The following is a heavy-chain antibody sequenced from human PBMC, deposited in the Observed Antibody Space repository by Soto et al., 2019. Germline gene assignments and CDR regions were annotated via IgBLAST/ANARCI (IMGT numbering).Heavy chain of an antibody. CDR3: AREPEDGVPGDY. D-gene: IGHD2-8*01. CDR1: GYTFTSHT. V-gene: IGHV1-3*01. J-gene: IGHJ4*02. Sequence: VHLVQSGAEVKEPGASVRVSCEASGYTFTSHTIHWARQAPGQGLEWMGWIIVSHGSPRYAPQFQGRITFGRDTSSTTAYMELTSLTFEDTAVYYCAREPEDGVPGDYWGQVTPVVVSS. CDR2: IIVSHGSP.